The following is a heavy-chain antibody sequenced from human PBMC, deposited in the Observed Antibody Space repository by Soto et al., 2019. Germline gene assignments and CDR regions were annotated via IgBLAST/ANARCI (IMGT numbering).Heavy chain of an antibody. CDR1: GGSISSYY. V-gene: IGHV4-59*01. J-gene: IGHJ4*02. D-gene: IGHD3-22*01. CDR3: ARARGGYYDSSGSFDY. CDR2: IYYSGST. Sequence: SETLSLTCTASGGSISSYYWSWIRQPPGKGLEWIGYIYYSGSTNYNPSLKSRVTISVDTSKNQFSLKLSSVTAADTAVYYCARARGGYYDSSGSFDYWGQGTLVTVSS.